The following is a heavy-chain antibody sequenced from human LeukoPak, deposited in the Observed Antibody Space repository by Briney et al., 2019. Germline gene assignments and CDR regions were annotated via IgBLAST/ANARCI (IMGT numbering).Heavy chain of an antibody. J-gene: IGHJ4*02. CDR1: GGSVSGYY. Sequence: PSESLSLTCAVSGGSVSGYYWSWIRQPPGKGLEWIGEINHSGSTNYNPSLKSRVTISVDTSKNQFSLKLSSVTAADTAVYYCAREWRYYYDSSGYPDYWGQGTLVTVSS. CDR3: AREWRYYYDSSGYPDY. V-gene: IGHV4-34*01. CDR2: INHSGST. D-gene: IGHD3-22*01.